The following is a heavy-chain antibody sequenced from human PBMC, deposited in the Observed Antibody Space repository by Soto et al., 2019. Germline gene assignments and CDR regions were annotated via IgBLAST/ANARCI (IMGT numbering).Heavy chain of an antibody. Sequence: QVQLQESGPGLVKPSQTLSLTCTVSGGSISTAYYYWSWIRQHPGKGLEWIGYIYYIGDINYNPSLKSRVSMSVDTSKNQFSLRLNSVTAADTAVYYCASLTKDLDSWGPGTLVTVSS. CDR3: ASLTKDLDS. V-gene: IGHV4-31*03. CDR1: GGSISTAYYY. D-gene: IGHD3-9*01. J-gene: IGHJ4*02. CDR2: IYYIGDI.